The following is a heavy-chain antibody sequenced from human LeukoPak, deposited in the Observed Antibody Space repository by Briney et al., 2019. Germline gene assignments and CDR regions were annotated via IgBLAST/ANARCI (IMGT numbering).Heavy chain of an antibody. D-gene: IGHD5-18*01. CDR3: ATLFVATAPPEY. Sequence: GGSLRLSCAASGFTFTSYAMHWVRQAPGKGLEWLAVISYDGSNKYYADSVKGRFTISRDNSKNTLSLQMNSLRAEDTAVYYCATLFVATAPPEYWGQGTLVTVSS. J-gene: IGHJ4*02. V-gene: IGHV3-30-3*01. CDR2: ISYDGSNK. CDR1: GFTFTSYA.